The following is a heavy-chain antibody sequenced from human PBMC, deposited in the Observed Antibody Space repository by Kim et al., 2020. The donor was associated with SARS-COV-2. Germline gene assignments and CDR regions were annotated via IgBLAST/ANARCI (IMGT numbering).Heavy chain of an antibody. Sequence: GGSLRLSCTTSGFTFTGYAMSWVRQAPGKGLEWVSSIDGSDGTTYYVDSVKGLFTISRDNSKNTLYLQMSNLRADDTAVYYCMKGGWGWIWDHWGQGTLVTVSS. D-gene: IGHD2-2*03. J-gene: IGHJ4*02. CDR1: GFTFTGYA. V-gene: IGHV3-23*01. CDR3: MKGGWGWIWDH. CDR2: IDGSDGTT.